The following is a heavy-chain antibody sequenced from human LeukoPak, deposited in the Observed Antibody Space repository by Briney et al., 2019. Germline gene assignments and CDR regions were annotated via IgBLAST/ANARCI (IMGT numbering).Heavy chain of an antibody. CDR2: IFPGDSDT. CDR3: ARRDSSGWYSFGDY. J-gene: IGHJ4*01. CDR1: GYSFTNYW. Sequence: ESPEISCRGSGYSFTNYWIGWVRQMPGKGLEWMGIIFPGDSDTRYSPSFQAQVTISADKSISTAYLHWSSLKASDTAMYYCARRDSSGWYSFGDYWGQASLVTVSS. D-gene: IGHD6-19*01. V-gene: IGHV5-51*01.